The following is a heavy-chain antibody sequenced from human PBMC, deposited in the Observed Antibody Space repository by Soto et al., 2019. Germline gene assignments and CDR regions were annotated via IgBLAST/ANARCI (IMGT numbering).Heavy chain of an antibody. CDR1: GYTFTSYD. V-gene: IGHV1-8*01. CDR2: MNPNSGNT. D-gene: IGHD3-3*01. J-gene: IGHJ4*02. CDR3: ARGPRWNCDFVPFESLGARWIDY. Sequence: QVQLVQSGAEVKKPGASVKVSCKASGYTFTSYDINWVRQATGQGLEWMGWMNPNSGNTGYAQKFQGRVTMTRNTSISTAYMELSSLRSEDTVVYYCARGPRWNCDFVPFESLGARWIDYWGQGTLVTVSS.